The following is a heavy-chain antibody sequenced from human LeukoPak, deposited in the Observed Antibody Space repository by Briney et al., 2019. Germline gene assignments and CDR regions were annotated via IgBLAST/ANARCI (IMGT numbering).Heavy chain of an antibody. CDR1: GFTFSSYA. V-gene: IGHV3-23*01. Sequence: QPGGSLRLSCAASGFTFSSYAMSWVRQAPGKGLEWVSTISGSGVRTYYADSVKGRFTISRDNSKNTLYLQMNSLRAEDTAVYYCAKGDSYYDFCVDVWGQGTTVTVSS. CDR3: AKGDSYYDFCVDV. CDR2: ISGSGVRT. J-gene: IGHJ6*02. D-gene: IGHD3-3*01.